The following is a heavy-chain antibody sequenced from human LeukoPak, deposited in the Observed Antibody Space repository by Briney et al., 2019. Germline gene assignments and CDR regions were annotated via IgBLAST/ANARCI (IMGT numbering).Heavy chain of an antibody. CDR3: AKEKKYYYDSTGYPGYDY. D-gene: IGHD3-22*01. CDR2: ISSSSNTI. CDR1: GFTVSSKY. J-gene: IGHJ4*02. Sequence: GGSLRLSCAASGFTVSSKYMSWVRQAPGKGLEWVSYISSSSNTIYYADSVKGRFTISRDNSKNTLYLQMSSLRAEDTAVYYCAKEKKYYYDSTGYPGYDYWGQGTLVTVSS. V-gene: IGHV3-48*01.